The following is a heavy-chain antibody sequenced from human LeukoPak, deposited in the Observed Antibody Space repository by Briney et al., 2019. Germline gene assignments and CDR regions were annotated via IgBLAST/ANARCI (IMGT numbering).Heavy chain of an antibody. CDR1: GGSISSYY. CDR3: ARDTTVTTTTTGNFDI. D-gene: IGHD4-17*01. J-gene: IGHJ3*02. V-gene: IGHV4-4*07. CDR2: IYTSGST. Sequence: KPSETLSLTCTVSGGSISSYYWNWIRQPAGKGLEWIGRIYTSGSTNYNPSLKSRVTMSVDTSKNQFSLKLSSVTAADTAVYYCARDTTVTTTTTGNFDIWGQGTMVTVSS.